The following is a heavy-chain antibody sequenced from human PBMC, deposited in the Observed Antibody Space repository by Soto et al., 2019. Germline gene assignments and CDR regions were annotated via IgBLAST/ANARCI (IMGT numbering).Heavy chain of an antibody. J-gene: IGHJ6*02. CDR1: GFSFSSYS. D-gene: IGHD6-13*01. V-gene: IGHV3-30-3*01. CDR3: ARAPPRGIAAPGTWGSGMYV. CDR2: ISYDGSNK. Sequence: PGGSLRLSCTASGFSFSSYSLHWVRQTPGKGLEWVAVISYDGSNKYYADSVKGRFTVSRDSPKNTLFLQRNSLKPEDTAVYYCARAPPRGIAAPGTWGSGMYVWGQGTTFTVSS.